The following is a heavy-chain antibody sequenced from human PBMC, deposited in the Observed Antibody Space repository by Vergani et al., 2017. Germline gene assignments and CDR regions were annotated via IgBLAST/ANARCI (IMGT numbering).Heavy chain of an antibody. D-gene: IGHD3-22*01. V-gene: IGHV3-66*01. J-gene: IGHJ4*02. CDR3: ARGXYYYDSSGYYQESAFFDY. CDR1: GFTVSSNY. CDR2: IYSGGST. Sequence: EVQLVESGGGLVQPGGSLRLSCAASGFTVSSNYMSWVRQAPGKGLEWVSVIYSGGSTYYADSVKGRFTISRDNSKNTLYLQMNSLRAEDTAVYYCARGXYYYDSSGYYQESAFFDYWGQGTLVTVSS.